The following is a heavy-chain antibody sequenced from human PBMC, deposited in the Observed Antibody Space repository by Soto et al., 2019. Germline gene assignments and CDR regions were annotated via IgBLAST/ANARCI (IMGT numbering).Heavy chain of an antibody. J-gene: IGHJ5*02. CDR3: ATGYSSS. CDR1: GGSFSGYY. Sequence: SETLSLTCAVYGGSFSGYYWSWIRQPPGKGLEWIGEINHSGSTSYNPSLKSRVTISVDTSKNQFSLKLSSVTAADTAVYYCATGYSSSWGQGTLVTVSS. D-gene: IGHD6-13*01. V-gene: IGHV4-34*01. CDR2: INHSGST.